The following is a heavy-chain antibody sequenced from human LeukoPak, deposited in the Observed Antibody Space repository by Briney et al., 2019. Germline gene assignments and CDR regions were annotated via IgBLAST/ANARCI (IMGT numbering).Heavy chain of an antibody. CDR2: EGSAGGT. V-gene: IGHV3-23*01. J-gene: IGHJ3*02. CDR1: GFSFSTYA. D-gene: IGHD3/OR15-3a*01. CDR3: ASRTWTGPGYYAFDI. Sequence: GGSLRLSCAASGFSFSTYAMHWVRQAPGKGLEWVSAEGSAGGTYYADSVKGRFTISRDYSENTLSLQMNSLRVDDTAVYYCASRTWTGPGYYAFDIWGQGTMVTVSS.